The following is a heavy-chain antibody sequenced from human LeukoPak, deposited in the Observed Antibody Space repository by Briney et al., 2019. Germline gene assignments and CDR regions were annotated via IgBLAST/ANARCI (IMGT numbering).Heavy chain of an antibody. J-gene: IGHJ6*04. CDR3: AELGITMIGGV. CDR1: GFTFSSYS. V-gene: IGHV3-48*01. D-gene: IGHD3-10*02. Sequence: GGLRLSCAASGFTFSSYSMNWVRQAPGKGLEWVSYISSSSSTIYYADSVKGRFTISRDNAKNSLYLQMNSLRAEDTAVYYCAELGITMIGGVWGKGTTVTISS. CDR2: ISSSSSTI.